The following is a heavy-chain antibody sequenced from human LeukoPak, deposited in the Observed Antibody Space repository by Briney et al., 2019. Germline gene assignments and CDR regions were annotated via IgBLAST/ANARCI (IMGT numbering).Heavy chain of an antibody. CDR3: AKEGAYPIITYDS. V-gene: IGHV3-7*01. CDR1: GFTFSNYW. J-gene: IGHJ5*01. CDR2: IKQDGSEK. D-gene: IGHD3-10*01. Sequence: GGSLRLSCAASGFTFSNYWMNWLRQAPGKGLEWVANIKQDGSEKCYVDSVKGRFTVSRDNAKNSLYLQMNSLRAEDTAVYYCAKEGAYPIITYDSWGQGTLVTVSS.